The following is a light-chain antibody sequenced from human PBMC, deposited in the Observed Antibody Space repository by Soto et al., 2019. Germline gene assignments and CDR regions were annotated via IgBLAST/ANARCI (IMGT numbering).Light chain of an antibody. V-gene: IGLV2-23*01. CDR3: CSYALL. Sequence: QSVLTQPASVSGSPGQSMTISCTGTNSDVGTHNLVSWYQQHPGKAPKLIIYEGTKRPSGVSNRFSGSKSGNTASLTISGLQAEDEADYYCCSYALLFGTGTKVTVL. J-gene: IGLJ1*01. CDR1: NSDVGTHNL. CDR2: EGT.